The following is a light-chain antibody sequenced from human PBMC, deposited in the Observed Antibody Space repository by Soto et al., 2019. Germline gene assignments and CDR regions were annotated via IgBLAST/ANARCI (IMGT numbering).Light chain of an antibody. J-gene: IGKJ1*01. CDR2: GTS. V-gene: IGKV3-20*01. CDR1: QSVSSSY. CDR3: QQYGSAPWT. Sequence: EIVLTQSPGPLSLSPGERATLSCRASQSVSSSYLAWYQQKPGQAPRLLIYGTSSRATGIPDRFSGSGSGTDFTLTISRLESEDCAVYYCQQYGSAPWTFGQGTKVEIK.